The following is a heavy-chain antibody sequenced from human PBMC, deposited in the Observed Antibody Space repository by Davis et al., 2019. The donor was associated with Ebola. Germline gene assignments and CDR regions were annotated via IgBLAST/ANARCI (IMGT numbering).Heavy chain of an antibody. J-gene: IGHJ4*02. D-gene: IGHD5-12*01. Sequence: AASVKVSCEASGYTFTSYGISWVRQAPGQGLEWMGWISAYNGNTNYAQKLQGRVTMTTDTSTSTAYMELRSLRSDDTAVYYCAREEDSGYDYSFDYWGQGTLVTVSS. V-gene: IGHV1-18*01. CDR2: ISAYNGNT. CDR3: AREEDSGYDYSFDY. CDR1: GYTFTSYG.